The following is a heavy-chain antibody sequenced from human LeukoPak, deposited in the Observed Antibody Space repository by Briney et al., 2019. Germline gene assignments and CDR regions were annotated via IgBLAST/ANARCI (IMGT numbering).Heavy chain of an antibody. CDR2: IIGSGGST. CDR1: GFTFSSYA. Sequence: GGSLLLSCAASGFTFSSYAMSWVRQAPGKGLEWVSAIIGSGGSTYYADSVKGRFTISRDNSKNTLYLQMNSLRAEDTAVYYCAKDLARVVVPTAIRYYGMDVWGQGTTVTVPS. D-gene: IGHD2-2*01. CDR3: AKDLARVVVPTAIRYYGMDV. V-gene: IGHV3-23*01. J-gene: IGHJ6*02.